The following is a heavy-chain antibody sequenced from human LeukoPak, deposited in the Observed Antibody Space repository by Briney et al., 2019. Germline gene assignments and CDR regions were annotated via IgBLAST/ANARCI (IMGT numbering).Heavy chain of an antibody. CDR3: AKRAPYMVATDY. CDR1: GFTFRSHA. V-gene: IGHV3-23*01. D-gene: IGHD5-12*01. CDR2: IYENGGTT. J-gene: IGHJ4*02. Sequence: GGSLRLSCVGSGFTFRSHAMSWVRQAPEKGLEFVSGIYENGGTTYYADSVKGRFSISRDNSKNMLYLQMNSLRAEDTAVYYCAKRAPYMVATDYWGQGTLVTVSS.